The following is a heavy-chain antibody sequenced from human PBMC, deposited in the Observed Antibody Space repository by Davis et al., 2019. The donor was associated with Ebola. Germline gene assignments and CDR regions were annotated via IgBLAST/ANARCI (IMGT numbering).Heavy chain of an antibody. D-gene: IGHD3-22*01. CDR1: GFTFSNDG. J-gene: IGHJ4*02. CDR2: IWYDGNKK. Sequence: PGGSLRLSCAASGFTFSNDGMHWVRQAPGKGLEWVAVIWYDGNKKYYADSVKGRFSISRDNSKNTLYLQMNSLRAEDTAVYYCARDRNYFDGGRLHYYFDYWGQGTLVTVSS. V-gene: IGHV3-33*01. CDR3: ARDRNYFDGGRLHYYFDY.